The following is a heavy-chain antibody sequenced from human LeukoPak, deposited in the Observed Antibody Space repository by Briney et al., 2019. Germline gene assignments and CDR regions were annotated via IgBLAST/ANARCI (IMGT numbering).Heavy chain of an antibody. CDR3: ARSSYYYDTQLDY. J-gene: IGHJ4*02. V-gene: IGHV5-51*01. CDR1: GYRFTSYW. CDR2: IYPGDSDT. D-gene: IGHD3-22*01. Sequence: GESLKISCKGSGYRFTSYWIGWVRQMPGKGLEWMGIIYPGDSDTRYSPSFQGQVTISADKSISTAYLQWSSLKASDTAMYYCARSSYYYDTQLDYWGQGTLVTVSS.